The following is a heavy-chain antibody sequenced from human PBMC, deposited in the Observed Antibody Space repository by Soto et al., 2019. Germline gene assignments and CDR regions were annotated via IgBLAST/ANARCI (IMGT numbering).Heavy chain of an antibody. V-gene: IGHV3-33*05. J-gene: IGHJ6*02. Sequence: QVRLVESGGGVVQPGRSLRLSCAASGFDFSDHGMHWVRQAPGEGLEWVTVISYDGTAKYYKESVKGRFTTSRDNSKKTLYLQIDSLRVEYTAVYYCAKVEGRFLRNSFNYAIDVWGLGTTVTASS. CDR1: GFDFSDHG. CDR3: AKVEGRFLRNSFNYAIDV. D-gene: IGHD3-3*01. CDR2: ISYDGTAK.